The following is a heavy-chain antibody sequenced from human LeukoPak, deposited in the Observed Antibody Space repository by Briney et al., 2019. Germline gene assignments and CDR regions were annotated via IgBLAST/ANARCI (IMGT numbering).Heavy chain of an antibody. CDR3: ARSGLNRFDY. Sequence: GGSLRLSCAASAFTFSIYAMSWVRQAPGKGLGWVSTISGSGGSTHYADSVKGRFTIFRDNSKNTLYLQMNSLRADDTAVYYCARSGLNRFDYWGQGTLVTVSS. V-gene: IGHV3-23*01. CDR1: AFTFSIYA. CDR2: ISGSGGST. D-gene: IGHD2-15*01. J-gene: IGHJ4*02.